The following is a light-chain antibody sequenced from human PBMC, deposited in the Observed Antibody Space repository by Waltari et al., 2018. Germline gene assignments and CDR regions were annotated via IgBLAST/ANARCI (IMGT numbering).Light chain of an antibody. CDR3: QQANSFPFP. Sequence: DIQMTQSPSSVSASVGDTVTITCRASQAISIWLGWYQQKPGRAPNLLIYAASRLDSGVPARFSGSGSGTDFTLTFSNLQPEDFATYYCQQANSFPFPFGGATKVEI. CDR1: QAISIW. V-gene: IGKV1D-12*01. CDR2: AAS. J-gene: IGKJ4*01.